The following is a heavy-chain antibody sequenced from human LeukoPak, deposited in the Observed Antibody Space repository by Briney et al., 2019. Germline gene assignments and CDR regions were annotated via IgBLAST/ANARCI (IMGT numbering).Heavy chain of an antibody. CDR2: IYYSGST. J-gene: IGHJ6*02. D-gene: IGHD3-22*01. Sequence: SETLSLTCTVSGGSIGSYYWSWIRQPPGKGLEWIGYIYYSGSTNYNPSLKSRVTISVDTSKNQFSLKLSSVTAADTAVYYCARDPNYYDSSGYSRPSGMDVWGQGTTVTVSS. CDR1: GGSIGSYY. CDR3: ARDPNYYDSSGYSRPSGMDV. V-gene: IGHV4-59*01.